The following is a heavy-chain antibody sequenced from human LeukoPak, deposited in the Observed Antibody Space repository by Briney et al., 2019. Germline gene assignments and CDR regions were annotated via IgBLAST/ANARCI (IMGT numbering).Heavy chain of an antibody. CDR3: AREGGSDAFDY. D-gene: IGHD1-26*01. J-gene: IGHJ4*02. Sequence: SVKVSCKASGGTFSSYAISWVRQAPGQGLEWMGGIIPVFGTANYAQKFQGRVTITADKSTSTAYMELSSLRSEDTAVYYCAREGGSDAFDYWGQGTLVTISS. CDR2: IIPVFGTA. V-gene: IGHV1-69*06. CDR1: GGTFSSYA.